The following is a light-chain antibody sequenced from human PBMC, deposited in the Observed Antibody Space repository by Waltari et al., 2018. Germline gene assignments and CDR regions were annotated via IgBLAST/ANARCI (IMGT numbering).Light chain of an antibody. CDR3: QQLNSYPLT. J-gene: IGKJ5*01. Sequence: DIQLTQSPSFLSASVGDRVTITCRASQDISSYLSWYQQKPGKAPNLLIYTASTLQSWVPSRFSGSRSGTEFILTISSLQPEDFATYYCQQLNSYPLTFGQGTRLDIK. CDR2: TAS. V-gene: IGKV1-9*01. CDR1: QDISSY.